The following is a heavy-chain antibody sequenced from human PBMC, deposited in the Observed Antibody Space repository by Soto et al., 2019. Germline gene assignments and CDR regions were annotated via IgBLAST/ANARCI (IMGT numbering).Heavy chain of an antibody. D-gene: IGHD1-20*01. V-gene: IGHV1-2*04. CDR3: ARGYNWNGFDP. Sequence: GDSVKVSCKASGYTFTGYYMHLVRQAPGQGLEWMGWINPNSGGTNYAQKFQGWVTMTRDTSISTAYMELSRLRSDDTAVYYCARGYNWNGFDPWGQGTLVTVSS. CDR1: GYTFTGYY. CDR2: INPNSGGT. J-gene: IGHJ5*02.